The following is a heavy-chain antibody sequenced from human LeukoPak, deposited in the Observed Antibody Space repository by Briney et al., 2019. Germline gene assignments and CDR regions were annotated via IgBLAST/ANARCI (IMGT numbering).Heavy chain of an antibody. CDR3: ARAPRVPGAMRPNWFDP. V-gene: IGHV4-34*01. J-gene: IGHJ5*02. D-gene: IGHD2-2*01. CDR1: GGSFSGYY. Sequence: SETLSLTCAVYGGSFSGYYWSWIRQPPGKGLEWIGEINHSGSTNYNPSLKSRVTISVDTSKNQFSLKLSSVTAADAAVYYCARAPRVPGAMRPNWFDPWGQGTLVTVSS. CDR2: INHSGST.